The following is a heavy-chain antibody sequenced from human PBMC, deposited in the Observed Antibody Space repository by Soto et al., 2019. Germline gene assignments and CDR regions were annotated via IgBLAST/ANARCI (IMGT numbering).Heavy chain of an antibody. CDR3: ASGRHLGEFFYYMDV. D-gene: IGHD3-16*01. J-gene: IGHJ6*03. Sequence: QVQLVQSGAEVKKPGSSVKVSCKASGGTFSSYTISWVRQAPGQGLEWMGRIITILGIANYAQKFQGRVTITADKSTSTAYMELSSLRSEDTAGYCLASGRHLGEFFYYMDVWGKGTTVTVSS. CDR2: IITILGIA. V-gene: IGHV1-69*02. CDR1: GGTFSSYT.